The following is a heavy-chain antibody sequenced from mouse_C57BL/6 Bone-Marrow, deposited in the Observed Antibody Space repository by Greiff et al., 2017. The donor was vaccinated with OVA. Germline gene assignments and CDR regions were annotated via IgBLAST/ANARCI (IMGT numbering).Heavy chain of an antibody. CDR1: GFTFTDYY. CDR3: ARYGPAWFAY. V-gene: IGHV7-3*01. Sequence: EVQLQESGGGLVQPGGSLSLSCAASGFTFTDYYMSWVRQPPGKALEWLGFLRNKANGYTTEYSASVKGRFTISRYNSQSILYLQMNALRAEDSATYYCARYGPAWFAYWGQGTLVTVSA. CDR2: LRNKANGYTT. J-gene: IGHJ3*01.